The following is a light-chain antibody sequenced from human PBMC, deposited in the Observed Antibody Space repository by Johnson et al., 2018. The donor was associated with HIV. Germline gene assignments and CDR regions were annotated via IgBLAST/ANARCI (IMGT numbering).Light chain of an antibody. Sequence: QSVLTHPPSVSAAPGQKVTISCSGSSSNIGNNYVSWYQQLPGTAPKLLIYENNKRPSGIPDRFSGSKSGTSATLGITGLQTGDEADYYCGTWDSSLNAYVFGTGTKVTVL. V-gene: IGLV1-51*02. CDR3: GTWDSSLNAYV. CDR2: ENN. J-gene: IGLJ1*01. CDR1: SSNIGNNY.